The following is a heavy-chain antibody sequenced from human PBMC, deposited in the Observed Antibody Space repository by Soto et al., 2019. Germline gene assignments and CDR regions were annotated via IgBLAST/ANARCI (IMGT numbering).Heavy chain of an antibody. V-gene: IGHV3-23*01. J-gene: IGHJ6*02. CDR1: GFTFSSYA. CDR3: AKAGEVYYYYGMDV. Sequence: GGSLRLSCAASGFTFSSYAMSWVRQAPGKGLEWVSAISGSGGSTYYADSVKGRFTISRDNSKNTLYLQMNSLRAEDTAVYYCAKAGEVYYYYGMDVWGQGTTVTVSS. CDR2: ISGSGGST.